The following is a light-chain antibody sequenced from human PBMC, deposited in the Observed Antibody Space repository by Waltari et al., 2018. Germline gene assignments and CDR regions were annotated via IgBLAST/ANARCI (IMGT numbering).Light chain of an antibody. CDR2: WAS. Sequence: DIVMTQSPDSLAVSLGKRATINCKSSQTISYSSNNKNYLAWYQKKPGQPPRLLISWASSRESGVPDRFSGSGSGTDFTLTISSLQVEDVAIYYCQQYYSVPLTFGQGTKVGIK. J-gene: IGKJ1*01. CDR3: QQYYSVPLT. CDR1: QTISYSSNNKNY. V-gene: IGKV4-1*01.